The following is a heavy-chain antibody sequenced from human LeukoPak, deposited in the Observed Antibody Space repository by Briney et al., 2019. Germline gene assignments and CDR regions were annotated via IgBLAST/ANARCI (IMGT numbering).Heavy chain of an antibody. D-gene: IGHD3-22*01. CDR2: IYYSGST. J-gene: IGHJ4*02. CDR1: GGSISNGDYY. V-gene: IGHV4-30-4*01. CDR3: ARVRPHYYETSGYFDY. Sequence: SQTLSLTCTVSGGSISNGDYYWSWIRQPPGKGLEWIGYIYYSGSTYYNPSLKSRVTISIETSKNQFSLLLSSVTAADTAVYFCARVRPHYYETSGYFDYWGQGTLVTVSS.